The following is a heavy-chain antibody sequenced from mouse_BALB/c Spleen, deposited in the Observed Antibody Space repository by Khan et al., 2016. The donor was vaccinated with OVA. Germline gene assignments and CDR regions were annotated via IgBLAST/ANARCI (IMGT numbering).Heavy chain of an antibody. J-gene: IGHJ3*01. Sequence: QVQLKESGPGLVQPSQSLSITCTVSGFSLTNYSVHWVRQSPGKGLEWLGVIWSAGSTDYNAAFISRLTIRKDNSRSQVFFNMNSLQPNDTAIYYCARRGYDYGRGALFAYWGQVTLVTVSA. D-gene: IGHD2-4*01. CDR1: GFSLTNYS. CDR2: IWSAGST. V-gene: IGHV2-2*02. CDR3: ARRGYDYGRGALFAY.